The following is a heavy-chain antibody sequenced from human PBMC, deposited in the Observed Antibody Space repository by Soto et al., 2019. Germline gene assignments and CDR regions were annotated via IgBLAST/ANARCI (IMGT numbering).Heavy chain of an antibody. V-gene: IGHV3-21*01. CDR1: GFTFSSYS. D-gene: IGHD2-2*02. CDR2: ISSSSSYI. Sequence: GSLRPSCAASGFTFSSYSMNSVRHAPGKGLEWVSSISSSSSYIYYADSVKRRFTIPRDNAKNALYLQMNGLRAEDTAVYCCARASEDEDIVVVPAAISMDVWGQGTTVTVSS. CDR3: ARASEDEDIVVVPAAISMDV. J-gene: IGHJ6*02.